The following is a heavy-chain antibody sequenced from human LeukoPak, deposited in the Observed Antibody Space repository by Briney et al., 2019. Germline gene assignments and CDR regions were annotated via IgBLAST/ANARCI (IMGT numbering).Heavy chain of an antibody. J-gene: IGHJ4*02. CDR3: ARGSLSSRDFDY. Sequence: GASVKVSCKASGYTFTSYDINWVRQATGQGLEWMGWMNPNSGNTGYAQKFQGRVTMTRNTSISTAYMELSSLRSEDTAVFYCARGSLSSRDFDYXGQGTLVTVSS. D-gene: IGHD6-13*01. CDR1: GYTFTSYD. CDR2: MNPNSGNT. V-gene: IGHV1-8*01.